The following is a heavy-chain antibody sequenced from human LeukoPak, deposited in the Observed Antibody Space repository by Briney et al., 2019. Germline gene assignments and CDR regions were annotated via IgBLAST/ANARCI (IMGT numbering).Heavy chain of an antibody. CDR3: ARGGTFGVDISDY. CDR1: GFTFSTYS. V-gene: IGHV3-21*01. J-gene: IGHJ4*02. CDR2: ISSSSRNT. Sequence: GGSLRLSCAVSGFTFSTYSMTWVRQAPGKGLEWVSSISSSSRNTYYTDSVKGRFTISRDNAKNSLYLQMSSLRAEDTAVYYCARGGTFGVDISDYWGQGTLITVSS. D-gene: IGHD3-3*01.